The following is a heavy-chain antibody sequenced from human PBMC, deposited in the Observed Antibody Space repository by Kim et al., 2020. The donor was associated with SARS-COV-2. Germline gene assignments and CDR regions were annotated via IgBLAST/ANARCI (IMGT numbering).Heavy chain of an antibody. J-gene: IGHJ6*02. CDR1: GFTFSSYE. V-gene: IGHV3-48*03. Sequence: GGSLRLSCAASGFTFSSYEMNWVRQAPGKGLEWVSYISSSGSTIYYADSVKGRFTISRDNAKNSLYLQMNSLRAEDTAVYYCARDDAGSDSSGYYRQGSDYYYYYGMDVWGQGTTVTVSS. CDR3: ARDDAGSDSSGYYRQGSDYYYYYGMDV. CDR2: ISSSGSTI. D-gene: IGHD3-22*01.